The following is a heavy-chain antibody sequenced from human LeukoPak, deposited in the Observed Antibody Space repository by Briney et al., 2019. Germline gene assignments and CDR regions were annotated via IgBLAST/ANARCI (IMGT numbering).Heavy chain of an antibody. CDR1: GFTFSIYA. CDR2: VNGNGGST. D-gene: IGHD3-16*02. J-gene: IGHJ4*02. V-gene: IGHV3-23*01. CDR3: AKSLYGGCDY. Sequence: GGSLRLSCAASGFTFSIYAMSWVRQAPGKGLEWVSGVNGNGGSTSYADSVKGRFTISRDNSKNTVYLQMNSLRVEDTAVYYCAKSLYGGCDYWGQGTVVTVS.